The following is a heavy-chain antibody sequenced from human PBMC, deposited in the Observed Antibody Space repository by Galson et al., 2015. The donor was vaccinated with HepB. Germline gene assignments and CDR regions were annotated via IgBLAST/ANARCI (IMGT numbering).Heavy chain of an antibody. CDR2: IIPIFGTA. CDR3: ARAKGYSSSWYAYYFDY. D-gene: IGHD6-13*01. J-gene: IGHJ4*02. CDR1: GGTFSSYA. Sequence: SVKVSCKASGGTFSSYAISWVRQAPGQGLEWMGGIIPIFGTANYAQKFQGRVTITADESTSTAYMELSSLRSEDTAVYYCARAKGYSSSWYAYYFDYWGQGTLVTVSS. V-gene: IGHV1-69*13.